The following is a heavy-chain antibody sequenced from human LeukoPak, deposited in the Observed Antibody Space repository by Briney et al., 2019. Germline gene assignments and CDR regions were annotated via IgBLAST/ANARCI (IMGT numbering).Heavy chain of an antibody. CDR3: ARGAWGSSSFFVDP. Sequence: GASVKVSCKASGYTFTGYYMHWVRQAPGQGLEWMGWINPNSGGTNYAQKFQGRVTMTRDTSISTAYMELSRLRSDDTAVYYCARGAWGSSSFFVDPWGQGTLVTVSS. D-gene: IGHD6-6*01. CDR1: GYTFTGYY. CDR2: INPNSGGT. J-gene: IGHJ5*02. V-gene: IGHV1-2*02.